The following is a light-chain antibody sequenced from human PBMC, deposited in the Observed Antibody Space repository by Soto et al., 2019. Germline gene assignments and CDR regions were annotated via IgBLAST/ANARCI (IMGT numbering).Light chain of an antibody. CDR2: GAS. Sequence: EIVLTHSPGTLSLSPGERATLSCRASLTVSDNYLAWYQQKAGQAPRLVIYGASSRATGIPDRFSASGSGTDFTLTISRLEPEDFAVYYCQQYGSSPWTFGQGTKVDIK. CDR1: LTVSDNY. V-gene: IGKV3-20*01. CDR3: QQYGSSPWT. J-gene: IGKJ1*01.